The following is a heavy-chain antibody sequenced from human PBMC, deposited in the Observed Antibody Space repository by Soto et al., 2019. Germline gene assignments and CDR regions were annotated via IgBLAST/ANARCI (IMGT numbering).Heavy chain of an antibody. CDR3: ARAALTRGDY. V-gene: IGHV1-3*01. Sequence: QVQLVQSGAEVKKPGASVKVSCKASGYTFTSYAMHWVRQAPGQRLEWMGWINAGNGNTKYSQKFQGRDTITRDTCASTAYMELSSLRSEDTAVYCCARAALTRGDYWGQGTLVTVSS. J-gene: IGHJ4*02. CDR2: INAGNGNT. D-gene: IGHD2-2*01. CDR1: GYTFTSYA.